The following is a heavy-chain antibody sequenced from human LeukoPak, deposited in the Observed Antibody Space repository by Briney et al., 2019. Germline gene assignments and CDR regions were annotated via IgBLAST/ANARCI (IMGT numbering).Heavy chain of an antibody. CDR1: GGSISSYY. CDR3: ARFERLLVVPAANAFDI. Sequence: SETLSLTCTVSGGSISSYYWSWIRQPPGKGLEWIGYIYYSGSTNYNPSLKSRVTISVDTSKNQFSLKLSSVTAADTAVYYCARFERLLVVPAANAFDIWGQGTMVTVSS. V-gene: IGHV4-59*08. D-gene: IGHD2-2*01. J-gene: IGHJ3*02. CDR2: IYYSGST.